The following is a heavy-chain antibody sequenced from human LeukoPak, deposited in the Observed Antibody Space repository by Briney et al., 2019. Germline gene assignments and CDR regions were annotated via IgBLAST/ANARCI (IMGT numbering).Heavy chain of an antibody. Sequence: SETLSLTCAVYGGSFSGYYWSWIRQPPGKGLEWIGEINHSGSTNYNPSLKSRVTISVDTSKNQFSLKLSSVTAADTAVYYCAGGAVAPFDYWGQGTLVTVSS. V-gene: IGHV4-34*01. CDR3: AGGAVAPFDY. J-gene: IGHJ4*02. CDR2: INHSGST. CDR1: GGSFSGYY. D-gene: IGHD6-19*01.